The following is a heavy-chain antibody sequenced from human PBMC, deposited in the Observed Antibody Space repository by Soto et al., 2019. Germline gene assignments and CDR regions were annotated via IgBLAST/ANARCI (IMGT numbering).Heavy chain of an antibody. CDR3: ARWSYLDY. CDR1: GFSFGSYA. V-gene: IGHV3-23*01. CDR2: ISGSDGKT. J-gene: IGHJ4*02. D-gene: IGHD3-3*01. Sequence: GGSLRLSCAASGFSFGSYALSWIRQAPGKGLEWVSTISGSDGKTFYADSVRGRFSISRDTSQSTLYLQMNSLRADDTAMYYCARWSYLDYWGQGTRVTVSS.